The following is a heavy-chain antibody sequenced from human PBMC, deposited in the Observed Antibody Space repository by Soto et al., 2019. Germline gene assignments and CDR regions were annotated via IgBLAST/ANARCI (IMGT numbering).Heavy chain of an antibody. J-gene: IGHJ4*02. CDR1: GFTFSSYS. V-gene: IGHV3-21*01. D-gene: IGHD3-10*01. Sequence: GGSLRLSCAASGFTFSSYSMNWVRQAPGKGLEWVSSISSSSSYIYYADSVKGRFTISRDNAKNSLYLQMNSLRAEDTAAYYCASLYYYGSGEPTASDYWGQGTLVTVSS. CDR3: ASLYYYGSGEPTASDY. CDR2: ISSSSSYI.